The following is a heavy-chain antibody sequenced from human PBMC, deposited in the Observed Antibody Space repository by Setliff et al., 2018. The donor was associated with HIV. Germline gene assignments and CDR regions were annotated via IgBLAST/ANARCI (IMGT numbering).Heavy chain of an antibody. D-gene: IGHD3-16*01. CDR2: IHASNGYT. CDR1: GYTFTNYA. CDR3: ARIWGIPPLYYFDY. Sequence: ASVKVSCKASGYTFTNYAMHWVRQAPGQRLEWMGWIHASNGYTKYSQKFQGRVTFTRDTSASAAYMDLSSLRSEDTAVYYCARIWGIPPLYYFDYWGQGTLVTVSS. V-gene: IGHV1-3*01. J-gene: IGHJ4*02.